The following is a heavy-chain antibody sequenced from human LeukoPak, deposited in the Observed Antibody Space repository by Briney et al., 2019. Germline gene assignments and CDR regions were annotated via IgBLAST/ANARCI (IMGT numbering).Heavy chain of an antibody. V-gene: IGHV3-11*01. CDR2: ISSSGSTI. CDR1: GFTFSDYN. Sequence: PGGSLRLSCAASGFTFSDYNMRWIRQAPGKGLEWVSYISSSGSTIYYADSVKGRFTISRDNAKNSLYLQMNSLRAEDTAVYYCARDWVSVGATDYWGQGTLVTVSS. D-gene: IGHD1-26*01. CDR3: ARDWVSVGATDY. J-gene: IGHJ4*02.